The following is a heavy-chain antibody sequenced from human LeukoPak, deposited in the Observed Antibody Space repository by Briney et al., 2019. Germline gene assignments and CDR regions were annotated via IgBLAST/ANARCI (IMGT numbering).Heavy chain of an antibody. CDR2: INPNSGGT. Sequence: ASVKVSCKASGYTFTGYYMHWVRQAPGQGLEWMGRINPNSGGTNYAQKFQGRVTMTRDTSISTAYTELSRLRSDDTAVYYCARALSGPFLYYYYYGMDVWGQGTTVTVSS. J-gene: IGHJ6*02. CDR1: GYTFTGYY. D-gene: IGHD7-27*01. V-gene: IGHV1-2*06. CDR3: ARALSGPFLYYYYYGMDV.